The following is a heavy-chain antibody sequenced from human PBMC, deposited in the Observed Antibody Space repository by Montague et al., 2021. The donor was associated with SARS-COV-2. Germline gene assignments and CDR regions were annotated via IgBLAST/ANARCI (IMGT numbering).Heavy chain of an antibody. CDR2: ISYDGSNK. D-gene: IGHD3-10*01. CDR1: GFTFSSYA. CDR3: ARVIGEYYGMDV. J-gene: IGHJ6*02. V-gene: IGHV3-30-3*01. Sequence: SLRLSFAASGFTFSSYAMHWVRQAPGKGLEWVAVISYDGSNKYYADSVKGRFTISRDNSKNTLYLQMNSLRAEDTAVYYCARVIGEYYGMDVWGQGTTVTVSS.